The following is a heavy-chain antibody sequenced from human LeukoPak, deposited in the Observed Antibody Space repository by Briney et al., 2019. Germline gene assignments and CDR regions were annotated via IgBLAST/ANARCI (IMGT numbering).Heavy chain of an antibody. CDR1: GYTFTSYG. CDR3: ARRNSGSYLSYYYYGMDV. J-gene: IGHJ6*02. D-gene: IGHD1-26*01. V-gene: IGHV1-18*01. Sequence: ASVKVSCKASGYTFTSYGISWVRQAPGQGLEWMGWISAYNGNTNYAQKLQGRVTMTTDTSTSTAYMELRSLRSDDTAVYYCARRNSGSYLSYYYYGMDVWGQGTTVTVSS. CDR2: ISAYNGNT.